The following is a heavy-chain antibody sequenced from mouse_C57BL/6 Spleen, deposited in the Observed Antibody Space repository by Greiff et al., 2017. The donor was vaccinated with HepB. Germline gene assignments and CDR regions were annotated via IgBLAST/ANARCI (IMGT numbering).Heavy chain of an antibody. CDR1: GYTFTDYN. D-gene: IGHD1-1*01. V-gene: IGHV1-18*01. Sequence: VVEPGASVKIPCKASGYTFTDYNMDWVKQSHGKSLEWIGDINPNNGGTIYNQKFKGKATLTVDKSSSTAYMELRSLTSEDTAVYYCARNGVGGYFDVWGTGTTVTVSS. CDR3: ARNGVGGYFDV. CDR2: INPNNGGT. J-gene: IGHJ1*03.